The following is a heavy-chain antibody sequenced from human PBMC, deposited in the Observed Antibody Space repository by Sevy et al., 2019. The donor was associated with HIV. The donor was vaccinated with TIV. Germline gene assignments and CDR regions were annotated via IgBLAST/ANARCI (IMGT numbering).Heavy chain of an antibody. CDR1: GGSFSGYY. D-gene: IGHD6-13*01. Sequence: LSLTCAVYGGSFSGYYWSWIRQPPGKGLEWIGEINHSGSTNYNPSLKSRVTISVDTSKNQFSLKLSSVTAADTAVYYCARGAAAAGTKNDYWGQGTLVTVSS. CDR2: INHSGST. V-gene: IGHV4-34*01. J-gene: IGHJ4*02. CDR3: ARGAAAAGTKNDY.